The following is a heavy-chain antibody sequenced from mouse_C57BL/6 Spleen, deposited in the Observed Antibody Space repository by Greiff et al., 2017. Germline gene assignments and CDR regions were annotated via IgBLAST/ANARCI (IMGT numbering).Heavy chain of an antibody. J-gene: IGHJ4*01. D-gene: IGHD1-1*01. CDR2: IYPGNSDT. V-gene: IGHV1-5*01. CDR1: GYTFTSYW. Sequence: EVQLQQSGTVLARPGASVKMSCKTSGYTFTSYWMHWVKQRPGQGLEWIGAIYPGNSDTSYNQKFKGKAKLTAVTSASTAYMELSSLTNEDSAVYYCTRLPTTVVATDYYAMDYWGQGTSVTVSS. CDR3: TRLPTTVVATDYYAMDY.